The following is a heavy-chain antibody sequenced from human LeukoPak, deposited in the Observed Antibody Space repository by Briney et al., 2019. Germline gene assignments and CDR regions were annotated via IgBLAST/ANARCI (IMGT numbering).Heavy chain of an antibody. J-gene: IGHJ4*02. CDR3: ARVLETDCSGGSCYSGLDY. D-gene: IGHD2-15*01. CDR1: GFTLRSYW. Sequence: QSGGSLRLSCAVSGFTLRSYWMGWVRQAPGKGLEWVANINPDGSETYYVDSVKGRFTISRDNAKSSLFLQMNSLRGEDTAVYYCARVLETDCSGGSCYSGLDYWGQGTLVTVSS. CDR2: INPDGSET. V-gene: IGHV3-7*01.